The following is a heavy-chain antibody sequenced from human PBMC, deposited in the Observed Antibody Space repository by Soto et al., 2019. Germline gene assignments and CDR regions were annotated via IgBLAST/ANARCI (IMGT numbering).Heavy chain of an antibody. Sequence: QVQLVESGGGVVQPGRSLRLSCAASGFTFSSYGMHWVRQAPGKGLEWVAVISYDGSNKNYADSGKGGVTISRDNSKNTQYLQMNSLRAEDTAVYYCAKEVWSGPMDVWGQGTTVTVSS. CDR1: GFTFSSYG. CDR3: AKEVWSGPMDV. D-gene: IGHD3-3*01. J-gene: IGHJ6*02. CDR2: ISYDGSNK. V-gene: IGHV3-30*18.